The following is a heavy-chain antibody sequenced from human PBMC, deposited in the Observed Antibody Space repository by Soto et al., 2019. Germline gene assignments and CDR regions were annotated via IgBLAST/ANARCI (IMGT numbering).Heavy chain of an antibody. V-gene: IGHV3-48*01. Sequence: EVQLVESGGGLVQPGGSLRLSCAASGFTFSTYNMNWVRQAPGKGLEWVSYISDSSSTIHYADSVKGRFTISRDNAKNSLYLQMNSLRAEDTAVHYCARDDYPYYDDSSGYHFDYWGQGALVTVSS. CDR1: GFTFSTYN. J-gene: IGHJ4*02. CDR3: ARDDYPYYDDSSGYHFDY. CDR2: ISDSSSTI. D-gene: IGHD3-22*01.